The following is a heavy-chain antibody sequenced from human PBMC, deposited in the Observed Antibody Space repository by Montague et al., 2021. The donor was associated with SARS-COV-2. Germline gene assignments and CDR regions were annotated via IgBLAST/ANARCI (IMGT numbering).Heavy chain of an antibody. D-gene: IGHD3-10*01. Sequence: FLRLSCAASGFTFSTHAMHWVRQAPGKGLEWVAVISYDGVEKYYADSVKGRFTSSRDNSKNTLYLQMNSLTTEDTAVFYCARRDQYGSGTNGLLQYWGQRILVTVSS. J-gene: IGHJ4*02. CDR3: ARRDQYGSGTNGLLQY. CDR2: ISYDGVEK. CDR1: GFTFSTHA. V-gene: IGHV3-30*04.